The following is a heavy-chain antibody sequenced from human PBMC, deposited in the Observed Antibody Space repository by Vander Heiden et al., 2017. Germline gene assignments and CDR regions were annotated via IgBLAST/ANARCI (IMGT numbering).Heavy chain of an antibody. V-gene: IGHV4-39*01. Sequence: QLQLQESGPGLVKPSETLSLPCTVSGGSISSSSYYWGWIRQPPGKGLEWIGSIYYSGSTYYNPSLKIRVTISVDTSKNQFSLKLSSVTAADTAVYYCARGPNYDDSSGPGAFDIWGQGTMVTVSS. D-gene: IGHD3-22*01. CDR1: GGSISSSSYY. CDR2: IYYSGST. J-gene: IGHJ3*02. CDR3: ARGPNYDDSSGPGAFDI.